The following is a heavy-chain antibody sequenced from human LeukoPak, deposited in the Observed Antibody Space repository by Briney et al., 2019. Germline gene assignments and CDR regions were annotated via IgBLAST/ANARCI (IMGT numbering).Heavy chain of an antibody. CDR2: ISSSSSYI. J-gene: IGHJ6*03. D-gene: IGHD4-17*01. Sequence: GGSLRLSCAASGFTFSSYSMNWVRQAPGKGLEWVSSISSSSSYIYYADSVKGRFTISRDNAKNSLYLQMNSLRAEDTAVYYCARDPSTVTTSYYYYYYMDVWGKGTTVTVSS. CDR1: GFTFSSYS. CDR3: ARDPSTVTTSYYYYYYMDV. V-gene: IGHV3-21*01.